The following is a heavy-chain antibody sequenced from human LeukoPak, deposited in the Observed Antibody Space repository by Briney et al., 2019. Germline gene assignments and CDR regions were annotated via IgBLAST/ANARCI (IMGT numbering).Heavy chain of an antibody. J-gene: IGHJ4*02. Sequence: GGSLRLSCAASGFTFDDYDMSWVRQAPGKGLESVSRINTDGTVTTYADSVKGRFTVSRDNADNTMFLQMNSVRDEDTAVYYCATKQWLAPPPDSWGQGTPVTVSS. D-gene: IGHD6-19*01. CDR1: GFTFDDYD. CDR2: INTDGTVT. V-gene: IGHV3-74*01. CDR3: ATKQWLAPPPDS.